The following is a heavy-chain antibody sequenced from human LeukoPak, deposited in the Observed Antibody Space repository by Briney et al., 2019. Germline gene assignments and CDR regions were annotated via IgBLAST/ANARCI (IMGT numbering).Heavy chain of an antibody. V-gene: IGHV3-30*02. CDR1: GFTFSSYG. CDR3: AXDMVRGAXMYNWFDP. D-gene: IGHD3-10*01. CDR2: IRYDGSNK. J-gene: IGHJ5*02. Sequence: GGSLRLSCAASGFTFSSYGMHWVRQAPGKGLEWGAFIRYDGSNKYYADSVKGRFTISRDNSKNTLYLQMNSLRAEDTAVYYCAXDMVRGAXMYNWFDPWGQGTLVTVSS.